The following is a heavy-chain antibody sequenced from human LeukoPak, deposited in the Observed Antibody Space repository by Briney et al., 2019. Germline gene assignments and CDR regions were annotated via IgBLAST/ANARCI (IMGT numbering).Heavy chain of an antibody. CDR3: ARALRITIFGVASTDTTFDY. V-gene: IGHV1-2*02. J-gene: IGHJ4*02. D-gene: IGHD3-3*01. Sequence: ASVKVSCKASGYTFTGYYMHWVRQAPGQGLEWMGWINPNSGGTNYAQKFQGRVTMTRDTSISTAYMELSRLRSDDTAVYYCARALRITIFGVASTDTTFDYWGQGTLVTVSS. CDR2: INPNSGGT. CDR1: GYTFTGYY.